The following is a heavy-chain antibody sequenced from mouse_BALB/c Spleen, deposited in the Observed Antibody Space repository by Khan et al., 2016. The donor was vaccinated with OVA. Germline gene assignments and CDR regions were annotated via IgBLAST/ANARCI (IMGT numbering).Heavy chain of an antibody. Sequence: EVQLQESGPDLVKPSQSLSLTCTVTGYSITSGYSWHWIRHFPGNKLEWMGSIHNSGTTNSNPSLKGRISLTRDTSKNQFFLQLNSVTTEDTATXYCARWGCYRYDCYFDYWGQGTTLTVSS. CDR3: ARWGCYRYDCYFDY. J-gene: IGHJ2*01. CDR1: GYSITSGYS. CDR2: IHNSGTT. V-gene: IGHV3-1*02. D-gene: IGHD2-14*01.